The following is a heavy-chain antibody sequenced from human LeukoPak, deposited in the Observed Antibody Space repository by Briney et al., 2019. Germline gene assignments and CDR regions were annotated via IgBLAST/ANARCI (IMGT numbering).Heavy chain of an antibody. J-gene: IGHJ3*02. CDR2: ISWNSGSI. CDR1: GFTFDDYA. V-gene: IGHV3-9*01. CDR3: AKYNFTHDAFDI. Sequence: PGRSLRLSCAASGFTFDDYAMHWVRQAPGKGLEWVSGISWNSGSIGYADSVKGRFTISRDNAKNSLYLQTNSLRAEDTALYYCAKYNFTHDAFDIWGQGTMVTVSS.